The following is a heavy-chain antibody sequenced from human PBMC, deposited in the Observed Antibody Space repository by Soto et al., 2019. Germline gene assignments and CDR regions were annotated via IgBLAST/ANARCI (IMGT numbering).Heavy chain of an antibody. Sequence: PSETMSLNGTVSGGSIPNGGHYLTWIRQPPGKGLEWIGKIFFSGNTHYNTALKSRLSFSVDRAKNQFSLNLTSVTAADTAIYYCARDNCGGMLDYWAREPRSPSPQ. V-gene: IGHV4-31*03. CDR2: IFFSGNT. D-gene: IGHD4-17*01. J-gene: IGHJ4*02. CDR1: GGSIPNGGHY. CDR3: ARDNCGGMLDY.